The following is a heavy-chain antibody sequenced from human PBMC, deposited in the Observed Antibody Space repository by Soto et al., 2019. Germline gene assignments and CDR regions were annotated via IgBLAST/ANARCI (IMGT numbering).Heavy chain of an antibody. Sequence: SQTLSLTRAISGDSVSSNSAAWNWIRQSPSRGLEWRGRNYSRSKWYNDYAVSVKSRITINPDTSKNQFSRHLNSVTPEDTAVYYWAWGAHAFDIWGQGTMVTVSS. D-gene: IGHD1-26*01. CDR3: AWGAHAFDI. CDR1: GDSVSSNSAA. CDR2: NYSRSKWYN. V-gene: IGHV6-1*01. J-gene: IGHJ3*02.